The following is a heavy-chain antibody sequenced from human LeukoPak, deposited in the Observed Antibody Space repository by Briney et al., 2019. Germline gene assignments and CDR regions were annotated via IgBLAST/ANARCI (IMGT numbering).Heavy chain of an antibody. CDR3: AREFTVTTYYYYYGMDV. Sequence: GGSLRLSCAASEFTFSSYWMSWVRQAPGKGLEWVANINQDGSGKEHVDSVRGRFTISRDNSKNTLYLQMNSLRAEDTAVYYCAREFTVTTYYYYYGMDVWGQGTTVTVSS. D-gene: IGHD4-17*01. CDR2: INQDGSGK. CDR1: EFTFSSYW. V-gene: IGHV3-7*01. J-gene: IGHJ6*02.